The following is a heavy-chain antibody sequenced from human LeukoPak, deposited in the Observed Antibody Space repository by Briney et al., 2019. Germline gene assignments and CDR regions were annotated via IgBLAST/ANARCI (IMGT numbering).Heavy chain of an antibody. D-gene: IGHD5-12*01. Sequence: ASVKVSCKASGYTFTGSFIHWVRQAPGQGLEWMGWINPNSGGTNYAQKFQGRVTMTRDTSISTAYMELSRLRSDDTAVYYCARVAYYFDYWGQGTLVTVSS. CDR3: ARVAYYFDY. V-gene: IGHV1-2*02. J-gene: IGHJ4*02. CDR1: GYTFTGSF. CDR2: INPNSGGT.